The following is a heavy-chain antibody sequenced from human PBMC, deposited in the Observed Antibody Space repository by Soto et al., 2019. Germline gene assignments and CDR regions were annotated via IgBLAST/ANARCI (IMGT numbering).Heavy chain of an antibody. V-gene: IGHV4-34*01. CDR2: INQSGST. CDR3: ARTYSSRWSPFAY. Sequence: SETLSLTCAVYGGSFSGYYWSWIRQPPGKGLEWIGEINQSGSTNYNPSLKSRVTISVDTSKNQFSLKLSSVTAADTAVYYCARTYSSRWSPFAYWGQGTLVTVSS. CDR1: GGSFSGYY. D-gene: IGHD6-13*01. J-gene: IGHJ4*02.